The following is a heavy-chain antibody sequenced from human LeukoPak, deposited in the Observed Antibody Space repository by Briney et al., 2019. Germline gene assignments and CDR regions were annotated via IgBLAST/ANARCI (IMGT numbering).Heavy chain of an antibody. CDR1: GGSISSYY. CDR2: IYYSGST. CDR3: AGIAAAGTVD. V-gene: IGHV4-59*01. Sequence: MPSETLSLTCTVSGGSISSYYWSWLRQPPGKGLEWVGYIYYSGSTNYNPSLKSRVTISVDTSNNQFSLKLSSVTAADTAVYYCAGIAAAGTVDWGQGTLVTVSS. D-gene: IGHD6-13*01. J-gene: IGHJ4*02.